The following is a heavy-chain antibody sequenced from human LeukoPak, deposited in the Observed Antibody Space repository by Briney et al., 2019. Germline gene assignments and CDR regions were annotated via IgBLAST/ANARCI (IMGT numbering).Heavy chain of an antibody. CDR3: ARVSGSSSWYPHFDY. V-gene: IGHV3-48*01. J-gene: IGHJ4*02. CDR1: GFTFSSYS. Sequence: HPGGSLRLSCAASGFTFSSYSMNWVRQAPGKGLEWVSYISSSSSTIYYADSVKGRFTISRDNAKNSLYLQMNSLRAEDTAVYYCARVSGSSSWYPHFDYWGQGTLVTVSS. D-gene: IGHD6-13*01. CDR2: ISSSSSTI.